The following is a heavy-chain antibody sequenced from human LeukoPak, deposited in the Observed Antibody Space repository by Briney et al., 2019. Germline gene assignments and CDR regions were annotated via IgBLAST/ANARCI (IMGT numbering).Heavy chain of an antibody. D-gene: IGHD2-2*01. Sequence: SVKVSCKASGGTFSSYAISWVRQAPGQGLGWMGGIIPIFGTANYAQKFQGRVTITADESTSTAYMELSSLRSEDTAVYYCAGGTYCSSTSCSSYDYWGQGTLVTVSS. J-gene: IGHJ4*02. CDR2: IIPIFGTA. CDR1: GGTFSSYA. V-gene: IGHV1-69*13. CDR3: AGGTYCSSTSCSSYDY.